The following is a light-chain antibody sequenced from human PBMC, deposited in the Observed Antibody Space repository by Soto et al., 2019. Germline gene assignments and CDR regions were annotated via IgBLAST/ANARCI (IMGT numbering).Light chain of an antibody. CDR2: EVS. CDR1: SSDVGSYNR. J-gene: IGLJ2*01. CDR3: SSYTTSSTSV. V-gene: IGLV2-18*02. Sequence: QPVLTQPPSVSGSPGQSVTISCTGTSSDVGSYNRVSWYQQPPGTAPKLMIFEVSNRPSGVPDRFSGSKSGNTASLTISGLQAEDEADYYCSSYTTSSTSVFGGGTKVTVL.